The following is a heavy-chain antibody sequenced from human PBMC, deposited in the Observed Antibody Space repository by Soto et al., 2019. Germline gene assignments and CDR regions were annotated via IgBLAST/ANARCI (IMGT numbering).Heavy chain of an antibody. CDR1: GFTFSDYV. Sequence: QVRLVESGGGVVQPGTSLRLSCAASGFTFSDYVIHWVRQAAGKGLEWVASMTYDGATAYYADSVKGRFTMSRDNSKRALSLQMNSLRPDDTAVYYCARVRLSIAVNDALDVCGQGTTVTVSS. J-gene: IGHJ3*01. V-gene: IGHV3-30*14. CDR2: MTYDGATA. D-gene: IGHD3-3*02. CDR3: ARVRLSIAVNDALDV.